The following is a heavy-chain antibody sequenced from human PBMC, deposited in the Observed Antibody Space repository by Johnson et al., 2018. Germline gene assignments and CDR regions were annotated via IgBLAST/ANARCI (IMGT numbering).Heavy chain of an antibody. J-gene: IGHJ3*02. Sequence: VQLVQSGGGVVQPGRSLRLSCAASGFTFSSYGMHWVRQAPGKGLEWVSYISSSSSTIYYADSVKGRFTISRDNAKNSLYLQMNSLRDEDTAVYYCARDLCSGGSCYSLRAFDIGGQGTMVTVSS. CDR3: ARDLCSGGSCYSLRAFDI. D-gene: IGHD2-15*01. CDR1: GFTFSSYG. V-gene: IGHV3-48*02. CDR2: ISSSSSTI.